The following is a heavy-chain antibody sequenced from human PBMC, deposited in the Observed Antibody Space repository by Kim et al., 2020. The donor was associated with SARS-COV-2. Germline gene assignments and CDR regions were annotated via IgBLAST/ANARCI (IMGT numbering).Heavy chain of an antibody. Sequence: ANYAQKFQGRVTITADESTSTAYMELSSLRSEDTAVYYCARGLAVAALDYWGQGTLVTVSS. D-gene: IGHD6-19*01. CDR2: A. J-gene: IGHJ4*02. CDR3: ARGLAVAALDY. V-gene: IGHV1-69*01.